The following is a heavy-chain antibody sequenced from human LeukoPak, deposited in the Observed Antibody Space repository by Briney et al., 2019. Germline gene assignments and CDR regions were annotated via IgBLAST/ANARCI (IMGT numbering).Heavy chain of an antibody. J-gene: IGHJ5*02. CDR3: AKDLGYCSGGSCYHDP. Sequence: PGGSLRLSCAASGFTFGTYYMHWVRQAPGKGLVWVSRINSDGSDTLYADSVKGRFTISRDNSKNTLYLQMNSLRAEDTAVYYCAKDLGYCSGGSCYHDPWGQGTLVTVSS. CDR1: GFTFGTYY. D-gene: IGHD2-15*01. CDR2: INSDGSDT. V-gene: IGHV3-74*01.